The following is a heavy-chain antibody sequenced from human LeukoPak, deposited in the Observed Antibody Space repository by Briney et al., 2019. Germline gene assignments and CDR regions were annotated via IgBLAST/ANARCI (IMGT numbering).Heavy chain of an antibody. CDR3: VRGRYGAYSFDY. V-gene: IGHV3-48*01. J-gene: IGHJ4*02. D-gene: IGHD4-17*01. CDR1: GFTFSSNS. Sequence: GGSPRFSCEASGFTFSSNSMTWVRQAPGKGREWISYISSSGNTIYYADSVKGRFTISRDNAKNSLDLQMNNLGAEDTAVYYCVRGRYGAYSFDYWGQGALVTVSS. CDR2: ISSSGNTI.